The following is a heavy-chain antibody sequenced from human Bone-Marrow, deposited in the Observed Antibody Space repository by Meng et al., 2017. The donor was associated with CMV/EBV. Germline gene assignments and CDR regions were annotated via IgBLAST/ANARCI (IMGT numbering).Heavy chain of an antibody. D-gene: IGHD2-2*01. CDR3: AREGVPAAIGGMDV. Sequence: GESLKISCAASGFTFDDYGMSWVRQAPGKGLEWVSGINWNGGSTGYADSVKGRFTISRDNAKNSLYLQMNSLRAEDTAVYYCAREGVPAAIGGMDVWGQGTTVTSP. CDR2: INWNGGST. CDR1: GFTFDDYG. V-gene: IGHV3-20*04. J-gene: IGHJ6*02.